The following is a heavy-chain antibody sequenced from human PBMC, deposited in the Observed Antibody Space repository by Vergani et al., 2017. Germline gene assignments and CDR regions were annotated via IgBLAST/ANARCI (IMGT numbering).Heavy chain of an antibody. CDR3: ARTRSGWYTAFDI. V-gene: IGHV4-59*08. D-gene: IGHD6-19*01. Sequence: VQLQESGPGLVKPSETLSLTCTVSGGSISSYYWSWIRQPPGKGLELIGYIFYSGSTNYNPSLKSRVTISVDTSKNQFSLNLNSLTATDTAVYYCARTRSGWYTAFDIWGQGTMVTVSS. J-gene: IGHJ3*02. CDR2: IFYSGST. CDR1: GGSISSYY.